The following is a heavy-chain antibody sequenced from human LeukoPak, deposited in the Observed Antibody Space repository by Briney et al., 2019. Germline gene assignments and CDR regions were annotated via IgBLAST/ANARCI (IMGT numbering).Heavy chain of an antibody. J-gene: IGHJ5*02. CDR2: INHSGST. Sequence: KASETLSLTCAVYGGSFSGYYWSWIRQPPGKGLEWIGEINHSGSTYYNPSLKSRVTISVDTSKNQFSLKLSSVTAADTAVYYCARPSLGSFDPWGQGTLVTVSS. V-gene: IGHV4-34*01. CDR1: GGSFSGYY. CDR3: ARPSLGSFDP. D-gene: IGHD1-26*01.